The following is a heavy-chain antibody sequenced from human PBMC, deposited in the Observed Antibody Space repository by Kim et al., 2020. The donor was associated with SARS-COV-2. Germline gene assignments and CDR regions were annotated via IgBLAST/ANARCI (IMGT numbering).Heavy chain of an antibody. Sequence: ASVKVSCKASGYSFTGYYIHWVRQAPGQGLEWMGRINPISGGTNYAQKFQGRVTMTRDTSITTAYMELSSLRSDDTVVYYCARGGYFDTRGSNDAFDIWGQGTKVTVSS. CDR2: INPISGGT. J-gene: IGHJ3*02. D-gene: IGHD3-9*01. CDR3: ARGGYFDTRGSNDAFDI. V-gene: IGHV1-2*05. CDR1: GYSFTGYY.